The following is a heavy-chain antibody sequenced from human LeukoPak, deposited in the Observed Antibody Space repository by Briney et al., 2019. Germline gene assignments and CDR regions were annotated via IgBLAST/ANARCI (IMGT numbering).Heavy chain of an antibody. CDR1: GFTFNDFY. CDR2: ISNRGRTI. CDR3: ASVVQGGYSSGWYDYYYNYMDV. V-gene: IGHV3-11*04. Sequence: GGSLRLSCAAFGFTFNDFYMSWIRQAPGKGLEWISYISNRGRTIYYADSVKGRFTISRDNTKNSLYLQMNSLRAEDSAVYYCASVVQGGYSSGWYDYYYNYMDVWGKGTTVTISS. D-gene: IGHD6-19*01. J-gene: IGHJ6*03.